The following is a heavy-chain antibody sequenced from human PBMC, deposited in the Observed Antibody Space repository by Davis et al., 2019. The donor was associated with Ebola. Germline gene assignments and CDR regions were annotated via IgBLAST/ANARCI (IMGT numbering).Heavy chain of an antibody. CDR2: MFYSGST. CDR1: GGSISSYY. D-gene: IGHD6-19*01. V-gene: IGHV4-59*01. Sequence: SETLSLTSTVSGGSISSYYWSWIRQPPGKGLEWVGHMFYSGSTAYNPSLKSRVTMSVDTSKNQFSLRLYSVTAADTAVYYCARDSRWLVPGTYYYYGMDVWGQGTTVTVSS. CDR3: ARDSRWLVPGTYYYYGMDV. J-gene: IGHJ6*02.